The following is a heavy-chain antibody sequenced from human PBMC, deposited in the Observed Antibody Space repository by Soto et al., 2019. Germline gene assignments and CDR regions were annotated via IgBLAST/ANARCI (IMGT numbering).Heavy chain of an antibody. D-gene: IGHD3-22*01. CDR1: GFMFSAYT. Sequence: LRLSCAASGFMFSAYTMTWVRQSPGKGLEWLASITDDSSHIDYADSVRGRFTVSRDNARKSVYLQMDSLGAEDTAIYYCATPYYYNHWGPGTLVIVSS. CDR3: ATPYYYNH. V-gene: IGHV3-21*01. CDR2: ITDDSSHI. J-gene: IGHJ5*02.